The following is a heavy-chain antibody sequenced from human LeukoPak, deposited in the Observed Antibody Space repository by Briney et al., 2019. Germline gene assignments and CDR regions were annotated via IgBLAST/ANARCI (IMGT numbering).Heavy chain of an antibody. J-gene: IGHJ5*02. Sequence: SVKVSCKASGGTFRTDAIAWIRQAPGEGLEWMGGIIPFIGAPNFAQRFHGRVTITADETTSTVYLELSSLRSEDTAVYYCAREVITETTLGWFDPRGQGTLITVSS. CDR1: GGTFRTDA. CDR3: AREVITETTLGWFDP. D-gene: IGHD1-7*01. CDR2: IIPFIGAP. V-gene: IGHV1-69*13.